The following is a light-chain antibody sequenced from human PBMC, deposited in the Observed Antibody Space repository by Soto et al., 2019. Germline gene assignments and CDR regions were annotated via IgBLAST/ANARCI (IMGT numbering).Light chain of an antibody. J-gene: IGLJ3*02. CDR1: SSNIGSNT. Sequence: QSALTQPPSASGTPGQRVTISCSGSSSNIGSNTVNWYQQLPGTAPKLLIYHTYQRPSGIPDRFSGSKSGTSASLDISGLQSEDEADYYGTSWDGSLDGRVFGGGTKLTVL. CDR3: TSWDGSLDGRV. V-gene: IGLV1-44*01. CDR2: HTY.